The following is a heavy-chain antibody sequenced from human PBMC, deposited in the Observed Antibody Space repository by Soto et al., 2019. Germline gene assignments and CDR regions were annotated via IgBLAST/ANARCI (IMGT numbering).Heavy chain of an antibody. CDR3: ARHIAAAALDY. V-gene: IGHV5-51*01. Sequence: GESLKISCTGSGYSFTSYWIGWVRQMPGKGLEWMGIIYPGDSDTRYSPSFQGQVTISADKSISTACLQWSSLKASDTAMDYCARHIAAAALDYWGQGTLVTVSS. CDR1: GYSFTSYW. D-gene: IGHD6-13*01. J-gene: IGHJ4*02. CDR2: IYPGDSDT.